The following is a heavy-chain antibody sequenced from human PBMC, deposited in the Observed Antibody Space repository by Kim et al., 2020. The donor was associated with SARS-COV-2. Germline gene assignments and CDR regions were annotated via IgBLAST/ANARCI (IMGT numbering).Heavy chain of an antibody. Sequence: PYLKSRVTISVDKSTNQFSLMLSSVTAADTAVYYCARSSYSSSWYGFDYWGQGTLVTVSS. D-gene: IGHD6-13*01. CDR3: ARSSYSSSWYGFDY. J-gene: IGHJ4*02. V-gene: IGHV4-4*02.